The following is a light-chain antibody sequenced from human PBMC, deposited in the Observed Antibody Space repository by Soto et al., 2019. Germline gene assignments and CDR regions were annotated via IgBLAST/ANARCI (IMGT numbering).Light chain of an antibody. CDR1: QYISTW. Sequence: DIQMTQSPSTLSASVGDRVTITCRASQYISTWLAWYQQKPWKAPKLLISKASSLESGVPSRFSGSGSGTEFTLTISSLQPDDFPTYYCQQYNSYSTFGQGTKVEVK. CDR3: QQYNSYST. J-gene: IGKJ1*01. CDR2: KAS. V-gene: IGKV1-5*03.